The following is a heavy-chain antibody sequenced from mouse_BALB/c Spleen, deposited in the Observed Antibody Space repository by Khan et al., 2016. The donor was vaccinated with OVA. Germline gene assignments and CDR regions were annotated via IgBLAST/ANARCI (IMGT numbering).Heavy chain of an antibody. D-gene: IGHD3-3*01. V-gene: IGHV1S137*01. J-gene: IGHJ3*01. CDR2: ISTYYGDA. CDR1: GYTFTDYA. Sequence: QIQLQQSGAELVRPGVSVKISCKASGYTFTDYAMHWVRQSHAKTLEWIGVISTYYGDADYNQKFKGKATMTVDKSSSTAYMELASLTSEDSAIFYSAKGGRFAYWGQGTLVTVSA. CDR3: AKGGRFAY.